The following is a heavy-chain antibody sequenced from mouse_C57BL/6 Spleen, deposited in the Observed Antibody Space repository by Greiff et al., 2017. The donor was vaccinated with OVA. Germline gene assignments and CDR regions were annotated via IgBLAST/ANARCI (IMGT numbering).Heavy chain of an antibody. CDR1: GFTFSNYW. Sequence: EVQLVESGGGLVQPGGSMKLSCVASGFTFSNYWMNWVRQSPEKGLEWVAQIRLKSDNYATHYAESVKGRFTISRDDSKSSVYLQMNNLRAEDTGIYYCTKHLLLDYWGQGTTLTVSS. CDR3: TKHLLLDY. J-gene: IGHJ2*01. V-gene: IGHV6-3*01. CDR2: IRLKSDNYAT. D-gene: IGHD1-1*01.